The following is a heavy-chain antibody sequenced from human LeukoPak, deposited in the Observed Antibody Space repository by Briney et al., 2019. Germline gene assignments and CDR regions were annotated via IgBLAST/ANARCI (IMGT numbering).Heavy chain of an antibody. J-gene: IGHJ4*02. Sequence: KPGESLKISCKCSGYSFSRYWIAWVRQMPGKGLEWMGIIYPGDSDTRYSPSFQGQVTISADKSISTAYLQWSSLKASDTAMYYCARCPPGGWEPSRYFDSWGPGTLVTVSS. CDR2: IYPGDSDT. V-gene: IGHV5-51*01. D-gene: IGHD1-26*01. CDR3: ARCPPGGWEPSRYFDS. CDR1: GYSFSRYW.